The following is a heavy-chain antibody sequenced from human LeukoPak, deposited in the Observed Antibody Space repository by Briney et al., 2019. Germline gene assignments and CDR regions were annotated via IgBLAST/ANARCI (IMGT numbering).Heavy chain of an antibody. CDR1: GGSISTSNYY. Sequence: SETLSLTCTVSGGSISTSNYYWGWIRQPPGKGLEWIGNIFYSGSTYYSPSLKSRVTISVDTSKNQFSLKLSSVTAADTAVYFCARGPYSYDSSGALDIWGQGTMVTVSS. V-gene: IGHV4-39*07. CDR3: ARGPYSYDSSGALDI. D-gene: IGHD3-22*01. CDR2: IFYSGST. J-gene: IGHJ3*02.